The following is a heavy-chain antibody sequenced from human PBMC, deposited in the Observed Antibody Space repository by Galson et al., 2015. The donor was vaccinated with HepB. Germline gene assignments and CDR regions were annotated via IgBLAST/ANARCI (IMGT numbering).Heavy chain of an antibody. J-gene: IGHJ2*01. CDR2: IGTGGGP. CDR3: ARESGTPGNWYFDL. CDR1: GFTFNNYD. Sequence: SLRLSCAASGFTFNNYDFHWVRQTAGKGLEWVSGIGTGGGPNYPDAVKGRFTISRENAQNSVFLQMNSLRDGDTAVCYCARESGTPGNWYFDLWGRGTVVIVSS. D-gene: IGHD1-1*01. V-gene: IGHV3-13*05.